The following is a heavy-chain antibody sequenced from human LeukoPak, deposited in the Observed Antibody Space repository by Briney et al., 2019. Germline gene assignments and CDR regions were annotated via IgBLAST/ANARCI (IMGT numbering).Heavy chain of an antibody. CDR2: ISGRGGST. CDR1: GFTFSSYA. Sequence: GGSLRLSCAASGFTFSSYAMSWVRQAPGKGLEWVSAISGRGGSTYYADSVKGRFTISRDNSKNTLYLQMNSLRAEDTAVYYFAKVRLAYCGGDCQDFDYWGQGTLVTVSS. CDR3: AKVRLAYCGGDCQDFDY. J-gene: IGHJ4*02. V-gene: IGHV3-23*01. D-gene: IGHD2-21*02.